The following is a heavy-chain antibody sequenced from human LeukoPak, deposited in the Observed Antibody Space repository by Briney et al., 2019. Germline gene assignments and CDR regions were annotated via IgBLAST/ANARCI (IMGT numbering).Heavy chain of an antibody. CDR1: GGSISTYY. V-gene: IGHV4-59*08. CDR3: AGIGGNDY. J-gene: IGHJ4*02. CDR2: IYYSGST. Sequence: PSETLSLTCTVSGGSISTYYWSWIRQPPGKGLEWIGYIYYSGSTNYNPSLKSRVTISVDTSKNQFSLKLTSVTAADTAVYYCAGIGGNDYWGQGTLVTVSS. D-gene: IGHD4-23*01.